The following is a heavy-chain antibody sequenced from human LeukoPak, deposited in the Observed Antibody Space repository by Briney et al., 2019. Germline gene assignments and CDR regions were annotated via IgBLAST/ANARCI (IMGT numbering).Heavy chain of an antibody. V-gene: IGHV1-69*13. J-gene: IGHJ6*02. CDR2: IIPIFGTA. CDR3: ARDPGYSSSWYFGPPYYYYGMDV. Sequence: WASVTVSCMASGGTFSSYAISWVRQAPGQGREWMGGIIPIFGTANYAQKFQGRVTITADASTSTAYMALSSLRSEDTAVYYCARDPGYSSSWYFGPPYYYYGMDVWGQGTTVTVSS. D-gene: IGHD6-13*01. CDR1: GGTFSSYA.